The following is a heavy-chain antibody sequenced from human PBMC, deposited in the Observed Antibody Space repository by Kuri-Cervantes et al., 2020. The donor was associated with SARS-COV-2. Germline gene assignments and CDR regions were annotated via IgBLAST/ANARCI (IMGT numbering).Heavy chain of an antibody. CDR3: ARAGTSGSYLGY. V-gene: IGHV3-20*01. D-gene: IGHD1-26*01. CDR2: INWTGVRT. Sequence: GESLQISCAAFGFTFDDYGMSWVRQAPGKGLERVSGINWTGVRTGYTDSVRGRFTISRDNAKNSLYLQMNSLRAEDTASYHCARAGTSGSYLGYWGQGTLVTVSS. J-gene: IGHJ4*02. CDR1: GFTFDDYG.